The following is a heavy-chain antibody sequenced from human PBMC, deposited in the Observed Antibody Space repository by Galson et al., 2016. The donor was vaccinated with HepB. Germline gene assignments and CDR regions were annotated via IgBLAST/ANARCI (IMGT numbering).Heavy chain of an antibody. J-gene: IGHJ4*02. CDR1: GYTFTGYY. Sequence: SVKVSCKASGYTFTGYYMHWVRQAPGQGLEWMGWINPNSGGTNYAQKFQGWVTMTRDTSISTAYMELSRLRSDDTAVYYCARVVRDYDILTGYYGPYYFDYWGQGTLVTVSS. CDR2: INPNSGGT. D-gene: IGHD3-9*01. V-gene: IGHV1-2*04. CDR3: ARVVRDYDILTGYYGPYYFDY.